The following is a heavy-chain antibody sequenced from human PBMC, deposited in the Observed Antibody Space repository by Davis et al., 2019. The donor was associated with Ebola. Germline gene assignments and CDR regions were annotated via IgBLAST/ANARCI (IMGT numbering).Heavy chain of an antibody. CDR3: ARDAHDYDVFDI. V-gene: IGHV3-33*01. CDR2: IWYDGSKK. J-gene: IGHJ3*02. D-gene: IGHD5-12*01. Sequence: GESLKISCAASGFTFSSYGMHWVRQAPGKGLEWVAVIWYDGSKKYYADSVKGRFTISRDNSKNNLYLQMNSLRAEDTAVYYCARDAHDYDVFDIWGQGTMVTVSS. CDR1: GFTFSSYG.